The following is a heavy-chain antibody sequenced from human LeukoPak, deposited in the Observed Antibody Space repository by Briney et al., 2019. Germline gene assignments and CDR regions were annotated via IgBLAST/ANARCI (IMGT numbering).Heavy chain of an antibody. J-gene: IGHJ6*02. D-gene: IGHD6-19*01. CDR1: GFTFSSYW. CDR2: IKQDGSEK. Sequence: GSLRLSCAASGFTFSSYWMNWVRQAPGKGLEWVANIKQDGSEKYYVDSVKGRFTISRDNAKNSLYLQMNSLRAEDTAVYYCARDSPRIAVVGAFGMDVWGQGTTVTVSS. V-gene: IGHV3-7*01. CDR3: ARDSPRIAVVGAFGMDV.